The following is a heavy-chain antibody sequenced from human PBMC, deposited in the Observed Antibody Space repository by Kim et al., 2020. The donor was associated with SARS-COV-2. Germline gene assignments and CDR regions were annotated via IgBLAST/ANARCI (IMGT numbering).Heavy chain of an antibody. J-gene: IGHJ4*02. D-gene: IGHD2-15*01. CDR2: IWYDGSNK. V-gene: IGHV3-33*01. CDR1: GFTFSSYG. Sequence: GGSLRLSCAASGFTFSSYGMHWVRQAPGKGLEWVAVIWYDGSNKYYADSVKGRFTISRDNSKNTLYLQMNSLRAEDTAVYYCARGGGPGYCSGGSCYAVCWGQGTLVTVSS. CDR3: ARGGGPGYCSGGSCYAVC.